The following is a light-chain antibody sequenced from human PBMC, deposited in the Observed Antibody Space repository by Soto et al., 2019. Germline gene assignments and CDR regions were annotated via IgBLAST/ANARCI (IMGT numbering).Light chain of an antibody. CDR3: TSYTGATPVV. J-gene: IGLJ2*01. V-gene: IGLV2-14*01. CDR1: SSDVGNYNY. Sequence: QSALTQPASVSVSPGQSITISCTGTSSDVGNYNYVSWYQHLPGRSPKLIIYEVSHRPSGVSDRFSGSKSGNTASLTISGLQAEDAADYYCTSYTGATPVVFGGRTKLTVL. CDR2: EVS.